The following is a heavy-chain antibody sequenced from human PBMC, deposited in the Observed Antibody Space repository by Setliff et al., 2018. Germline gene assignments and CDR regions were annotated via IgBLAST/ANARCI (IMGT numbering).Heavy chain of an antibody. V-gene: IGHV3-33*03. J-gene: IGHJ4*02. D-gene: IGHD3-22*01. CDR3: VKGSGFYDY. CDR1: GFTFSTYR. Sequence: PGGSLRLSCAASGFTFSTYRMHWVRQAPGKGLEWVAVIWDDGVKKYHADSVKGRFTMSRDNSKNTLYLQMNSLRSDDTAVYYCVKGSGFYDYWGQGAPVTVSS. CDR2: IWDDGVKK.